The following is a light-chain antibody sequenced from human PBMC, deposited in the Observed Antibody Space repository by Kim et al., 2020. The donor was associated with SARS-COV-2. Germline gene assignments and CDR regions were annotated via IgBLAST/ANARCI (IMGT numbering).Light chain of an antibody. Sequence: QSALTQPASVSGSPGQSITISCTGTSSDIGGYNYVSWYQQHPGKAPKLMIYDVSNRTSGVSTRFSGSRSGNTASLTISGLQPEDEADYYCSAYTSISTLVFGGGTQLTVL. J-gene: IGLJ3*02. V-gene: IGLV2-14*03. CDR3: SAYTSISTLV. CDR1: SSDIGGYNY. CDR2: DVS.